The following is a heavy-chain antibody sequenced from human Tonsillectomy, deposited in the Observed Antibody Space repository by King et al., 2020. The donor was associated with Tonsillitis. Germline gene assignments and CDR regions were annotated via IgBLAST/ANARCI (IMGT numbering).Heavy chain of an antibody. Sequence: VQLVESGGGLVQPGGSLRLSCAASGFTFSSYDMSWVRQAPGKGLEWVSATSGSGVRTYYADSVKGRFNISKDNSKNTLYLHMNSLRAEDTAVYYCAKGSPLNGWYGASFDYWGQGTLVTVSS. J-gene: IGHJ4*02. V-gene: IGHV3-23*04. CDR1: GFTFSSYD. D-gene: IGHD6-19*01. CDR2: TSGSGVRT. CDR3: AKGSPLNGWYGASFDY.